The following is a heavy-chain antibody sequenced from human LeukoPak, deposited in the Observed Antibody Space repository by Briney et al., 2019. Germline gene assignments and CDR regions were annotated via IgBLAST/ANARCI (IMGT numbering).Heavy chain of an antibody. CDR1: GFTFSNYE. Sequence: GGSLRLSCAASGFTFSNYEMNWVRQAPGKGLEWVSYISSSSSTIYYADSVKGRFTISRDNAKNSLYLQMNSLRDEDTAVYYCARVGLDKVPIAAAVQGAFDIWGQGTMVTVSS. V-gene: IGHV3-48*02. D-gene: IGHD6-13*01. CDR3: ARVGLDKVPIAAAVQGAFDI. CDR2: ISSSSSTI. J-gene: IGHJ3*02.